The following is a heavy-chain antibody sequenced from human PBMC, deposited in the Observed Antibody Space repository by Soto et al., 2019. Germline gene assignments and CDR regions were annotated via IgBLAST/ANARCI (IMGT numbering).Heavy chain of an antibody. CDR1: RFTFSSYA. Sequence: EVQLLESGGGLVQPGGSLRLSCAASRFTFSSYAMSWVRQAPGKELEWVSSISGSGGNTYYADSVKGRFTISRDNSKNTLYLQMNSLRAEDTAVYYCAKNSENYGDSKYDYWGQGTLVTVSS. D-gene: IGHD4-17*01. J-gene: IGHJ4*02. V-gene: IGHV3-23*01. CDR3: AKNSENYGDSKYDY. CDR2: ISGSGGNT.